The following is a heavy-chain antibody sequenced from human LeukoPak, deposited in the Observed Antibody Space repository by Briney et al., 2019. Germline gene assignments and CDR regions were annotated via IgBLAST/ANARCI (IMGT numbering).Heavy chain of an antibody. CDR3: ARGDSSGFDYYFDY. V-gene: IGHV3-23*01. J-gene: IGHJ4*02. CDR1: GFTFSSYA. D-gene: IGHD3-22*01. Sequence: GGSLRLSCAASGFTFSSYAMSWVRQAPGKGLEWVSAISGSGGSTYYADSVKGRFTISRDNSKNTLYLQMNSLRAEDTAVYYCARGDSSGFDYYFDYWGQGTLVTVSS. CDR2: ISGSGGST.